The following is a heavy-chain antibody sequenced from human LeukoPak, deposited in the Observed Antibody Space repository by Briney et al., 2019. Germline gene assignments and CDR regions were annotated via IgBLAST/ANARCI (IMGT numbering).Heavy chain of an antibody. CDR1: GGSISSRSYY. CDR3: ARDRFNLIYYFDY. Sequence: SETLSLTCTVSGGSISSRSYYWGWIRQPPGKGLEWIGSIYYSGSTYYNPSLKSRVTISVDTSKNQFSLKLSSVTAADTAVYYCARDRFNLIYYFDYWGQGTLVTVSS. V-gene: IGHV4-39*07. J-gene: IGHJ4*02. CDR2: IYYSGST. D-gene: IGHD3-3*01.